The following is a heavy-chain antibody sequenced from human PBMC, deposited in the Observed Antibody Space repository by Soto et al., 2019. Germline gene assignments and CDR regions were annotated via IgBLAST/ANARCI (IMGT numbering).Heavy chain of an antibody. CDR2: ISTYNSNT. CDR1: GYTFTSYG. V-gene: IGHV1-18*04. J-gene: IGHJ3*01. D-gene: IGHD3-22*01. CDR3: ARDVGYYDSSGYPRGL. Sequence: QVQLVQSGAEVKKPGASVKVSCKASGYTFTSYGISCVRQAPGQGLELMGWISTYNSNTNYAQKLQGRVTMTTDTSTLTSDMELRSLRSDDTAVYYCARDVGYYDSSGYPRGLWCQGTMVTVSS.